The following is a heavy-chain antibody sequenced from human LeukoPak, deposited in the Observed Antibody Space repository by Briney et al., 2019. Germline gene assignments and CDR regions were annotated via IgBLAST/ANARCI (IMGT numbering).Heavy chain of an antibody. CDR1: GGTFSSYA. V-gene: IGHV1-69*13. CDR2: IIPIFGSA. CDR3: ARALHLELHSYFDS. J-gene: IGHJ4*02. D-gene: IGHD1-1*01. Sequence: ASVKVSCKASGGTFSSYAISWVRQAPGQGLEWMGGIIPIFGSANYAQKFQGRVTITSDESTSTAYMELSSLRSEDTAVYYCARALHLELHSYFDSWGQGTLVTVSS.